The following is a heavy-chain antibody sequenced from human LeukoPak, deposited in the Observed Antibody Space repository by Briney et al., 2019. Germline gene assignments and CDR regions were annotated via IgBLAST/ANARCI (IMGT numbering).Heavy chain of an antibody. J-gene: IGHJ4*02. CDR2: ISYDGNNK. CDR1: EFSVSSSA. V-gene: IGHV3-30*04. D-gene: IGHD6-13*01. Sequence: PGGSLRLSCAASEFSVSSSAMYWVRQAPGKGLEWVAVISYDGNNKYYADSVKGRFTISRDHSRNTLYLQMSSLRADDTAVYYCARGTRKAAAGTYFDLWGKGTLVTVSS. CDR3: ARGTRKAAAGTYFDL.